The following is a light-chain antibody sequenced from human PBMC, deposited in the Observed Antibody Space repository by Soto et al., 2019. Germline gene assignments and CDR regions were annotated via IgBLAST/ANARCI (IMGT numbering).Light chain of an antibody. CDR1: QGISSW. CDR3: QEANIFPPP. J-gene: IGKJ4*01. V-gene: IGKV1D-12*01. Sequence: DIQMTQSPSSVSASVGDRVTITCRASQGISSWLAWYQQKPGKAPNLLIYAASSLHRGVPSRFSGSGSGTDLPRTISSLQPEDFATYCCQEANIFPPPVGGGPKVEIK. CDR2: AAS.